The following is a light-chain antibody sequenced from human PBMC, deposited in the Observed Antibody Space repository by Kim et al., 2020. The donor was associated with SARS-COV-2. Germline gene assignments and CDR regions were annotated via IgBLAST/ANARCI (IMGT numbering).Light chain of an antibody. J-gene: IGKJ2*01. CDR3: QQSYSTLNT. Sequence: DIQMTQSPSSLSASVGDRVTITCRASQRIANYLNWYQQKPGKAPKLLIYATSSLQSGVPSRFSGSGGDTDFTLTISSLQPEDFATYYCQQSYSTLNTFGQGTKLEIK. V-gene: IGKV1-39*01. CDR1: QRIANY. CDR2: ATS.